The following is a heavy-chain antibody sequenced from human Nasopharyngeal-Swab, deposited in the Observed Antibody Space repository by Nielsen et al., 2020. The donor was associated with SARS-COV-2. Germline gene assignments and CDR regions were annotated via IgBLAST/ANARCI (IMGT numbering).Heavy chain of an antibody. J-gene: IGHJ6*03. D-gene: IGHD4-17*01. CDR3: ARARGAYGDYYYYYYTDV. V-gene: IGHV6-1*01. CDR1: GDSVSSSSAA. Sequence: SQPLSLTCAISGDSVSSSSAAWNWIRQSPSRGLEWLGRTYYRSKWYNDYAVSVKSRITINPDTSKKQFSLHLNSVTPEDTAVYYCARARGAYGDYYYYYYTDVWGKGTTVTVS. CDR2: TYYRSKWYN.